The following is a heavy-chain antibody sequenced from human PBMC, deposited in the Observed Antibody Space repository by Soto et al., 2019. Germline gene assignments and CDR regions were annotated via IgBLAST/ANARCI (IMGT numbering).Heavy chain of an antibody. V-gene: IGHV5-51*01. CDR3: ARDRGYSDFWSGLYYYYYYGMDV. CDR2: IYPGDSDT. J-gene: IGHJ6*02. CDR1: GYSFTSYW. D-gene: IGHD3-3*01. Sequence: GESLKISCKGSGYSFTSYWIGWVRQMPGKGLEWMGIIYPGDSDTRYSPSFQGQVTISADKSISTAYLQWSSLKASDTAMYYCARDRGYSDFWSGLYYYYYYGMDVWGQGTTVPVSS.